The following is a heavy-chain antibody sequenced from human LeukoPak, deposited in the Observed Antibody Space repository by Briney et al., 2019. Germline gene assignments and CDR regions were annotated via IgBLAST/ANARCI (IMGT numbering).Heavy chain of an antibody. V-gene: IGHV3-7*01. CDR3: AREIFGVVIIPTNYFDY. Sequence: GGSLRLSCAASGFTFSRYWMSWVRQAPGKGLEWVANIKQDGSEKHYVDSVKGRFTISRDNAKNSLYLQMNSLRAEDTAVYYCAREIFGVVIIPTNYFDYWGQGTLVTASS. CDR2: IKQDGSEK. J-gene: IGHJ4*02. CDR1: GFTFSRYW. D-gene: IGHD3-3*01.